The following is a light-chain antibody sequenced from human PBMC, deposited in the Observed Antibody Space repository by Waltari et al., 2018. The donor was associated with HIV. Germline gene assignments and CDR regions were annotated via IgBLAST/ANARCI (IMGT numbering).Light chain of an antibody. CDR1: SSDVGADNY. CDR2: DVT. CDR3: CSFAGSYTLV. V-gene: IGLV2-11*01. J-gene: IGLJ3*02. Sequence: QSALTQPRSVSGSPGQSVTISCTGTSSDVGADNYVSWYQQHPGQAPKLIIYDVTKRPSGVLARFSGSKSGNTASLTISGLQAEDEADYYCCSFAGSYTLVFGGGTNLTVL.